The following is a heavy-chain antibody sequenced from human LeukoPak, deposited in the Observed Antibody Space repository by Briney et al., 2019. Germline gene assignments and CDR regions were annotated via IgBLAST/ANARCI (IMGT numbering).Heavy chain of an antibody. CDR2: IYYSVNT. CDR3: AREGGSPGYYYGMDV. V-gene: IGHV4-39*07. CDR1: GDSISSSSYY. Sequence: SETLSLTFTVSGDSISSSSYYWGWLRQPPEKGLECIGSIYYSVNTYYNPSFKSRVTISVDTSRNQFSLKLSSVTAADTAVYCCAREGGSPGYYYGMDVWGQGTTVTVSS. D-gene: IGHD5-12*01. J-gene: IGHJ6*02.